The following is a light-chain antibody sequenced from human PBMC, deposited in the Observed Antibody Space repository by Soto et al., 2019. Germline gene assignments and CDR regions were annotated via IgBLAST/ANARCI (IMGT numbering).Light chain of an antibody. CDR3: AAWDDSLRGRV. Sequence: QSVLTQPPSASGTPGQRVTISCSGSSSNVGVNFVYWYQPLPGTAPKLLIYRNDQRPSGVPDRFSGSKSGTSSSLAISGLRYEDEADYYCAAWDDSLRGRVFGTGTKVTVL. V-gene: IGLV1-47*01. CDR1: SSNVGVNF. CDR2: RND. J-gene: IGLJ1*01.